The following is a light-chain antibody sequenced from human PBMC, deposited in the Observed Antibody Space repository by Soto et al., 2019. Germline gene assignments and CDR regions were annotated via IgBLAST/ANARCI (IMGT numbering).Light chain of an antibody. Sequence: QSVLTQPRSVSGTPGQTVTISCSGSNANIGTNYVDWYQQLPGTAPKLLIFASNQRPSGVPDRFSGSKSGNSASLAISVRRYEDEADDYCAAWYDSQNGPLFGGGTKLTVL. CDR3: AAWYDSQNGPL. V-gene: IGLV1-47*02. J-gene: IGLJ2*01. CDR1: NANIGTNY. CDR2: ASN.